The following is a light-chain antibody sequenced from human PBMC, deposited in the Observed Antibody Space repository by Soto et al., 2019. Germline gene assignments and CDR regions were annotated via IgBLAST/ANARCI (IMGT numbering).Light chain of an antibody. J-gene: IGKJ1*01. CDR3: QQHNNYWT. CDR1: QNINSD. Sequence: DVQMTQSPSTLSASVGDRVTITCRASQNINSDLAWYQQKPGKAPQLLIYRASSLESGVPYRFSGSGSGIEFTLTITSLQPDDFATYYCQQHNNYWTFGHGTRVDIK. V-gene: IGKV1-5*03. CDR2: RAS.